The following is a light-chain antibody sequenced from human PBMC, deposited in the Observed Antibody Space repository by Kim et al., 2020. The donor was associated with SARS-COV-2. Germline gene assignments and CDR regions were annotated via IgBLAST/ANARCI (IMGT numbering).Light chain of an antibody. Sequence: ALGQTVRITGQGDSLRSYYATWYQQKPGQAPIVVIYGKNNRPSGFPDGFSGSSSGNTASLTITGTQAGDEADYYCNSRDSNDNVVFGGGTQLTVL. CDR3: NSRDSNDNVV. CDR1: SLRSYY. J-gene: IGLJ2*01. CDR2: GKN. V-gene: IGLV3-19*01.